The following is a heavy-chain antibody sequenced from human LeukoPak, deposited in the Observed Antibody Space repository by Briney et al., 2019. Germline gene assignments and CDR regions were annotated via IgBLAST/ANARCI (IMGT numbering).Heavy chain of an antibody. J-gene: IGHJ4*02. V-gene: IGHV3-23*01. Sequence: GGSLRLSCAASGFTFSSYAMSWVRQAPRKGLEWVSAISDSGDSTYYLDSVKGRFTISRDNSKNTLYLQMNSLRADDTAVYYCAKSYYYDSRGSYYLGYWGQGTLVTVSS. D-gene: IGHD3-22*01. CDR1: GFTFSSYA. CDR2: ISDSGDST. CDR3: AKSYYYDSRGSYYLGY.